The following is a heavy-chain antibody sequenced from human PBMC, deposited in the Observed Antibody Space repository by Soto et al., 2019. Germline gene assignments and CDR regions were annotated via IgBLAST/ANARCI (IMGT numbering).Heavy chain of an antibody. CDR2: IYSGGST. Sequence: EVQLVESGGGLVQPGGSLRLSCAASGFTVSSNYMSWVRQAPGKGLEWVSVIYSGGSTYYADSVKGRFTISRDNSKNTLYLQMNSLRAEDTAVYYWARDIGYTMYYMDVWGKGTTVTVSS. CDR1: GFTVSSNY. V-gene: IGHV3-66*01. CDR3: ARDIGYTMYYMDV. D-gene: IGHD6-25*01. J-gene: IGHJ6*03.